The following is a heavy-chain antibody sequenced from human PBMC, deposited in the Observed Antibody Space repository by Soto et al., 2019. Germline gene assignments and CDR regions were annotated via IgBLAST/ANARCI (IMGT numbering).Heavy chain of an antibody. D-gene: IGHD2-21*02. CDR3: ARRVYCGGDCWPPDY. CDR2: ISAYNGNT. J-gene: IGHJ4*02. V-gene: IGHV1-18*04. Sequence: ASVKVSCKASGYTFTSYGISWVRQAPGQGLEWMGWISAYNGNTNYAQELQGRVTMTTDTSTSTAYMELRSLRSDDTAVYYCARRVYCGGDCWPPDYWGQGTLVTVSS. CDR1: GYTFTSYG.